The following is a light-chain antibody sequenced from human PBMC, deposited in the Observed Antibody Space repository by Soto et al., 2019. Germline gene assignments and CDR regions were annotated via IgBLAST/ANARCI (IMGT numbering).Light chain of an antibody. CDR3: QQYYSYSRT. CDR1: QSISSW. J-gene: IGKJ1*01. CDR2: KAS. V-gene: IGKV1-5*03. Sequence: DIQMTQSPSTLSASVGDRVTITCRASQSISSWLAWYRQTPGKAPKLLIYKASSLESGVPSRFSGSGSGTEFTLTISSLQPDDFATYYCQQYYSYSRTFGQGTKVEIK.